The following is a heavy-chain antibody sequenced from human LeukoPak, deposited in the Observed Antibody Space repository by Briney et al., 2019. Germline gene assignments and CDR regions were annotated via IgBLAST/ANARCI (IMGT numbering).Heavy chain of an antibody. D-gene: IGHD4-23*01. J-gene: IGHJ4*02. Sequence: GGSLRLSCAASGFTVSNNYMSWVRQAPGKGLEWVALTSSDGSSKYYTDSVKGRFTISRDNSKNTLYLQMNSLRAEDTAVYYCAREGGDLRWKNRFDFWGQGTLVTVSS. CDR3: AREGGDLRWKNRFDF. CDR2: TSSDGSSK. CDR1: GFTVSNNY. V-gene: IGHV3-30*03.